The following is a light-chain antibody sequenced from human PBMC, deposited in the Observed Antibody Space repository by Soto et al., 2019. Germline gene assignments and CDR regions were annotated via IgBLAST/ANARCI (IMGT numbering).Light chain of an antibody. Sequence: EIVMTHSPATLSVSPGERATLSCRASQSVRDNLAGYQQQPGQAPRLLLYGAFTRATGSTARFSGSGSGTEFTPTIISLQSEDFALYFCQQSNNWPYTFGQGTKLEIK. V-gene: IGKV3-15*01. J-gene: IGKJ2*01. CDR3: QQSNNWPYT. CDR1: QSVRDN. CDR2: GAF.